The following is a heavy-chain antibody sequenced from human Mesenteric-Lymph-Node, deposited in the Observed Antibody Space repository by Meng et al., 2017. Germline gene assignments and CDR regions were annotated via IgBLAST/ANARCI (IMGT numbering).Heavy chain of an antibody. CDR2: ISAYNGNT. V-gene: IGHV1-18*01. J-gene: IGHJ6*02. Sequence: ASVKVSCKASGYTFTSYGISWVRQAPGQGLEWMGWISAYNGNTNYAQKLQGRVTMTTDTSTSTAYMELRSLRSDDTAVYYCARDLVVVVAATQNYYGMDVWGQGTTVTVSS. CDR3: ARDLVVVVAATQNYYGMDV. CDR1: GYTFTSYG. D-gene: IGHD2-15*01.